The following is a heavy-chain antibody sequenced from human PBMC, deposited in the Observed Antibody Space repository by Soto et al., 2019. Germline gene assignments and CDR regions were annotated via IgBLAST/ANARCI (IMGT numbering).Heavy chain of an antibody. CDR2: IYWDDDK. D-gene: IGHD2-15*01. Sequence: SGPTLVNPTQTLTLTCTFSGFSLSTSGVGVGWIRQPPGKALEWLALIYWDDDKRYSPSLKSRLTITKDTSKNQVVLTMTNMDPVDTATYYCAHRRGSTSTEVVVADNCWFDLWGQGTLVTVSS. CDR1: GFSLSTSGVG. J-gene: IGHJ5*02. CDR3: AHRRGSTSTEVVVADNCWFDL. V-gene: IGHV2-5*02.